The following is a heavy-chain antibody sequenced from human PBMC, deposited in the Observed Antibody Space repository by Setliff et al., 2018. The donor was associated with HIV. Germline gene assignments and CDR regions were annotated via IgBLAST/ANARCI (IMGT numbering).Heavy chain of an antibody. CDR2: IYYSGST. V-gene: IGHV4-31*11. CDR3: ARAGIGESLDY. D-gene: IGHD3-10*01. J-gene: IGHJ4*02. Sequence: SETLSLTWAVSGGSISSGGYSWSWLRQHPGKGLEWIGNIYYSGSTYYNPSLKSRITISVDTSKNQFSLKLRSVSAADTAVFYCARAGIGESLDYWGQGTQVTVS. CDR1: GGSISSGGYS.